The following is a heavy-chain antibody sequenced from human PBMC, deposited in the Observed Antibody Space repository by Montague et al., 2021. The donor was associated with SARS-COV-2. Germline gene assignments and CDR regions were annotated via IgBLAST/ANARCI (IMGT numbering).Heavy chain of an antibody. J-gene: IGHJ6*02. CDR3: ARGRNPSRAYAYGSLRLVYFALDV. D-gene: IGHD5-18*01. CDR1: GRSMRSDRFY. V-gene: IGHV4-39*07. Sequence: SETLSLTCNVSGRSMRSDRFYWVWIRQPPGRSLGWIGYVLYSGTTYYNPSLKSRVTISADTSKNEFFLEMTSVTAADTAVYYCARGRNPSRAYAYGSLRLVYFALDVWGQGTTVTVSS. CDR2: VLYSGTT.